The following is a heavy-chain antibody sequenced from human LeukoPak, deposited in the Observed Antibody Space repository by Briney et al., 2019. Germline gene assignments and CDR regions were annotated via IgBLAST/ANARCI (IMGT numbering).Heavy chain of an antibody. V-gene: IGHV3-49*04. CDR1: GLIFENSW. CDR2: IRSKAYGGTT. Sequence: GGSLRLSCAASGLIFENSWMSWVRQAPGKGLEWVGFIRSKAYGGTTEYAASVKGRFTISRDDSKSIAYLQMNSLKTEDTAVYYCTRVGIFRVVIPPEYYMDVWGKGTTVTASS. J-gene: IGHJ6*03. D-gene: IGHD3-3*01. CDR3: TRVGIFRVVIPPEYYMDV.